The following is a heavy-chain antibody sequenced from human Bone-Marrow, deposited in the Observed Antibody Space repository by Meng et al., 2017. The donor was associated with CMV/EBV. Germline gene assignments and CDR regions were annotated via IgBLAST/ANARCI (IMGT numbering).Heavy chain of an antibody. Sequence: GESLKISCAASGFTFSSYAMSWVRQAPGKGLEWVAVISYDGSNKYYADSVKGRFTISRDNSKNTLYLQMNSLRAEDTAVYYCARDPGSSSWYYFDYWGQGTLVTVSS. D-gene: IGHD6-13*01. V-gene: IGHV3-30*04. J-gene: IGHJ4*02. CDR1: GFTFSSYA. CDR2: ISYDGSNK. CDR3: ARDPGSSSWYYFDY.